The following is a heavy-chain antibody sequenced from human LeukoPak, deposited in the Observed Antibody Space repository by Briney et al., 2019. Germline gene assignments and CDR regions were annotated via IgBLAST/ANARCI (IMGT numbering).Heavy chain of an antibody. Sequence: SETLSLTCTVSGGSISSSSYYWGWIRQAPGKGLEWIGSFEYGGSTYYNPSLKSRVTISVDTSKNQFSLKLSSVTAADTAVYYCARTRMVYAPRSPSYYFDYWGQGTLVTVSS. CDR2: FEYGGST. J-gene: IGHJ4*02. D-gene: IGHD2-8*01. CDR1: GGSISSSSYY. V-gene: IGHV4-39*07. CDR3: ARTRMVYAPRSPSYYFDY.